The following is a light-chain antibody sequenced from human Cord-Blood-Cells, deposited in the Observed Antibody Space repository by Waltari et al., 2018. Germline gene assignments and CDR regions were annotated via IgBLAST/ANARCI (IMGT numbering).Light chain of an antibody. CDR1: SGINVGTYR. CDR3: MILHSSASV. Sequence: QAVLPQPASLSASPGASASLTCTLRSGINVGTYRIYWYQQKPGSPPQYLLRYKSDSDKQKGYGVPSRFSGSKDASDNAGILLSSGLQSEDEADYYCMILHSSASVFGTGTKVTVL. V-gene: IGLV5-45*01. J-gene: IGLJ1*01. CDR2: YKSDSDK.